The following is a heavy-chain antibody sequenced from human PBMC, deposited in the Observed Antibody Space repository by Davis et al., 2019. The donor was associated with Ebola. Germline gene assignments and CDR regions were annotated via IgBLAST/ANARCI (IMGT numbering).Heavy chain of an antibody. D-gene: IGHD6-19*01. V-gene: IGHV3-48*02. Sequence: GESLKTPCAASGFTFNTYSMQWVRQAPGQGLAWVSYISSTGSTIYYADSVKGRFTISRDNANNSLYLQMNSLRDEDTAVYYCARSQWLVLNYWGQGTLVTVSS. CDR2: ISSTGSTI. CDR3: ARSQWLVLNY. J-gene: IGHJ4*02. CDR1: GFTFNTYS.